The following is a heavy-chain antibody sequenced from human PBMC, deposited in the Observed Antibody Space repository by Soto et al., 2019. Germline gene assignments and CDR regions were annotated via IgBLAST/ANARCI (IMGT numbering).Heavy chain of an antibody. Sequence: SETLSLTCTVSGGSISSGGYYWSWIRQHPGKGLEWIGYIYYSGSTYYNPFLKSRVTISVDTSKNQFSLKLSSVTAADTAVYYCARDQGYYYGMDVWGQGTTVTVSS. CDR3: ARDQGYYYGMDV. CDR2: IYYSGST. CDR1: GGSISSGGYY. J-gene: IGHJ6*02. V-gene: IGHV4-31*03.